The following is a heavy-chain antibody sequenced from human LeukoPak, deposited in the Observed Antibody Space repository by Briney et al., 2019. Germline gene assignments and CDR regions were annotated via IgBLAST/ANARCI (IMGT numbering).Heavy chain of an antibody. CDR2: IYYSGST. Sequence: KPPETLSLTCTVSGGSISSYYWSWIRQPPGKGLEWIGYIYYSGSTNYNPSLKSRVTISVDTSKNQFSLKLSSVTAADTAVYYCARDSGLAYCGGDCYSNAFDIWGQGTMVTVSS. CDR3: ARDSGLAYCGGDCYSNAFDI. D-gene: IGHD2-21*02. J-gene: IGHJ3*02. CDR1: GGSISSYY. V-gene: IGHV4-59*01.